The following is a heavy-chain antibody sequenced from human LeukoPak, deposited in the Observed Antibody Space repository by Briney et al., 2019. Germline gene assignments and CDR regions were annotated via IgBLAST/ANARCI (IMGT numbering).Heavy chain of an antibody. CDR2: VDPEDGET. Sequence: ASVKVSCKASGYTFTDYYMHWVQQAPGKGREWMGLVDPEDGETIYAEKFQGRVTITADTSTDTAYMELSSLRSEDTAVYYCATDFEVATTGSAFDIWGQGTMVTVPS. J-gene: IGHJ3*02. V-gene: IGHV1-69-2*01. D-gene: IGHD2-15*01. CDR3: ATDFEVATTGSAFDI. CDR1: GYTFTDYY.